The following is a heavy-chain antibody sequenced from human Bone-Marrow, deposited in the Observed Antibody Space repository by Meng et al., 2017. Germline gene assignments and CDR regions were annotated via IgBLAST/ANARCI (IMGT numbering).Heavy chain of an antibody. CDR1: GGSMSSGNYY. CDR2: IHHSGSA. J-gene: IGHJ4*02. D-gene: IGHD2-21*01. V-gene: IGHV4-30-4*01. Sequence: QVQLQESGPGLVEPSQTLSLTCTVSGGSMSSGNYYWSWIRQPPGKGLEWIGYIHHSGSAYYNPSLKRRVSISVDTSKNQFSLNLNSMTAADTAVYYCASFDHIPRRNYFYYWGQGTLVTVSS. CDR3: ASFDHIPRRNYFYY.